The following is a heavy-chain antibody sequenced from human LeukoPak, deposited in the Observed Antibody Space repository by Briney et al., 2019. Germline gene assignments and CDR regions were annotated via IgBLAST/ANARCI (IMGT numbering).Heavy chain of an antibody. V-gene: IGHV3-23*01. D-gene: IGHD2-15*01. CDR3: AKDRPSGGTSLR. Sequence: SVKGRFTISRENSKSALFLQMNSLRVEDTAVYYCAKDRPSGGTSLRWGQGALVTVSS. J-gene: IGHJ4*02.